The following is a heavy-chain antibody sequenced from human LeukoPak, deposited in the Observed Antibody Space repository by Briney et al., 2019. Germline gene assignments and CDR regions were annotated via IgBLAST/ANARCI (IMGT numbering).Heavy chain of an antibody. CDR1: GGTFSSYA. CDR3: ARLSTVTEIDY. CDR2: IIPILAIA. Sequence: RRASVKVSCKASGGTFSSYAISWVRQAPGQGLEWMGRIIPILAIANYAQKFQGRVTITADKSTSTAYMELSTLRSEDTAVYYCARLSTVTEIDYWGQGTLVTVSS. J-gene: IGHJ4*02. V-gene: IGHV1-69*04. D-gene: IGHD4-17*01.